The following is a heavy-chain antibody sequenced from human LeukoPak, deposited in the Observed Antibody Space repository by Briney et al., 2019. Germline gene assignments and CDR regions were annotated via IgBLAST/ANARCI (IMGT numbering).Heavy chain of an antibody. V-gene: IGHV3-21*01. CDR1: GFAFSNYW. CDR3: ARAQGLDY. CDR2: ISSSSSYI. Sequence: GGSLRLSCAASGFAFSNYWMTWVRQAPGKGLEWVSSISSSSSYIYYADSVKGRFTISRDNAKNSLYLQMNSLRAEDTAVYYCARAQGLDYWGQGTLVTVSS. J-gene: IGHJ4*02.